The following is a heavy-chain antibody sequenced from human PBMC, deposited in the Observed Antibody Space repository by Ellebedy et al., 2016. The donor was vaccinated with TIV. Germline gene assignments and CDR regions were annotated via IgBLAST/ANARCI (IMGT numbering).Heavy chain of an antibody. D-gene: IGHD3-9*01. CDR2: IIPILGIA. CDR3: ARDGDDILTGYYFFDY. CDR1: GGTFSSYA. J-gene: IGHJ4*02. V-gene: IGHV1-69*04. Sequence: AASVKVSCKASGGTFSSYAISWVRQAPGQGLEWMGRIIPILGIANYAQKFQGRVTITADKSTSTAYMELSSLRSEDTAVYYCARDGDDILTGYYFFDYWGQGTLVTVSS.